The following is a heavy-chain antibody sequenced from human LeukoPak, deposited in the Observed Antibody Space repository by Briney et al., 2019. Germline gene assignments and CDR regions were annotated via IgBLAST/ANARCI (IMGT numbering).Heavy chain of an antibody. Sequence: SETLSLTCTVSGGSISSYYWSWIRRPAGKGLEWIGRIYTSGSTNYNPSLKSRVTMSVDTSKNQFSLKLSSVTAADTAVYYCARDGGYSGYDYLAVGYYFDYWGQGTLVTVSS. CDR1: GGSISSYY. CDR2: IYTSGST. J-gene: IGHJ4*02. D-gene: IGHD5-12*01. CDR3: ARDGGYSGYDYLAVGYYFDY. V-gene: IGHV4-4*07.